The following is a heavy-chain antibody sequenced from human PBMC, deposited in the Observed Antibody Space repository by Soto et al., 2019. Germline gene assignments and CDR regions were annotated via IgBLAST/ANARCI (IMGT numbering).Heavy chain of an antibody. CDR3: ASGSAWYYFDY. Sequence: SETLSLTFSVSGDSISRTRHFWGWIRQPPRKGLEWIGSVYYSGSTYYNPSLKSRVTISVDTSKNQFSLKLTSVTAADTAIYYCASGSAWYYFDYWGQGTLVTVSS. V-gene: IGHV4-39*01. D-gene: IGHD6-19*01. J-gene: IGHJ4*02. CDR2: VYYSGST. CDR1: GDSISRTRHF.